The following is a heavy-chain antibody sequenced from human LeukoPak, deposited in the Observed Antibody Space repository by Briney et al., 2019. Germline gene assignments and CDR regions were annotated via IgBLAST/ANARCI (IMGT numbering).Heavy chain of an antibody. Sequence: GGSLRLSCAASGFTVSSNYMSWVRQAPGKGLEWVSVIYGGGTTYYADSVKGRFTISRDNSKNTLYLQMNSLRAEDTAVYYCAKEGLLRYFDWLSSSPYFDYWGQGTLVTVSS. V-gene: IGHV3-53*01. CDR1: GFTVSSNY. D-gene: IGHD3-9*01. CDR2: IYGGGTT. J-gene: IGHJ4*02. CDR3: AKEGLLRYFDWLSSSPYFDY.